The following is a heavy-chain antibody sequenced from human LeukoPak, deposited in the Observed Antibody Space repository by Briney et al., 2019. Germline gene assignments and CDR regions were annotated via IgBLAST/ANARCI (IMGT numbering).Heavy chain of an antibody. D-gene: IGHD3-22*01. J-gene: IGHJ4*02. V-gene: IGHV4-4*07. CDR1: GGSINGFY. CDR3: ARYFYDSSGYYYPDY. CDR2: IYTSGST. Sequence: SETLSLTCTVSGGSINGFYWSWIRQPAGKGLEWIGRIYTSGSTDYNPSLKSRVTMSVDKSKNQVSMKVTSVTAADTAVYYCARYFYDSSGYYYPDYWGQGTLVTVSS.